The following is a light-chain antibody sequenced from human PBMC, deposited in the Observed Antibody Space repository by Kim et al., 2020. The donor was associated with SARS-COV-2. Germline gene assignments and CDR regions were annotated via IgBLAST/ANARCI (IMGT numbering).Light chain of an antibody. V-gene: IGKV3D-7*01. CDR2: GAS. CDR3: QQDYNLPMYT. CDR1: QSVSSSY. J-gene: IGKJ2*01. Sequence: PGERVTLSCRASQSVSSSYLDWYQQKPGQAPRLLIYGASTRATGIPARVSGSGSGTDFTLTISSLQPEDFAGYYCQQDYNLPMYTFGQGTKLEI.